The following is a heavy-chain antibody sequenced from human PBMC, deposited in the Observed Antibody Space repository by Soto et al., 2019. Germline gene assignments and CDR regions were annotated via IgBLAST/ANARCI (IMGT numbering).Heavy chain of an antibody. D-gene: IGHD1-26*01. J-gene: IGHJ5*02. CDR2: IYYSGST. CDR3: ARGLRIVGATGWFDP. CDR1: GGSISSGDYY. V-gene: IGHV4-30-4*01. Sequence: TLSLTCTVSGGSISSGDYYWGWIRQPPGKGLEWIGYIYYSGSTYYNPSLKSRVTISVDTSKNQFSLKLSSATAADTAVYYCARGLRIVGATGWFDPWGQGTLVTVSS.